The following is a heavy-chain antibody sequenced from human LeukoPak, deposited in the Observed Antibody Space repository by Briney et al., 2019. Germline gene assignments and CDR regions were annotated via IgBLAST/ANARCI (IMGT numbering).Heavy chain of an antibody. V-gene: IGHV3-23*01. CDR1: GFTFTTYD. CDR3: AKEFSLLRNPTVFDS. J-gene: IGHJ4*02. CDR2: VTTSGGGT. D-gene: IGHD1-14*01. Sequence: GGSLRLSCAASGFTFTTYDMARVRQASGKGLEWVSLVTTSGGGTYYADSVKGRFTISRDNSKNTVYLQMNYLRADDTAIYYCAKEFSLLRNPTVFDSWGQGSLVTVSS.